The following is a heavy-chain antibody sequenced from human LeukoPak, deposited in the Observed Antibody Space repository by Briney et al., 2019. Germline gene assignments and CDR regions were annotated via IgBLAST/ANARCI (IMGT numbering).Heavy chain of an antibody. J-gene: IGHJ4*02. V-gene: IGHV4-61*01. Sequence: SETLSLTCTVSGGSVSSGSYYWSWIRQPPGKGLEWIGYIYYSGSTNYNPSLKSRVTISVDTSKNQFSLKLSSVTAADTAVYYCARTPGSYRPYLIDYWGQGTLVTVSS. CDR3: ARTPGSYRPYLIDY. CDR2: IYYSGST. D-gene: IGHD3-16*02. CDR1: GGSVSSGSYY.